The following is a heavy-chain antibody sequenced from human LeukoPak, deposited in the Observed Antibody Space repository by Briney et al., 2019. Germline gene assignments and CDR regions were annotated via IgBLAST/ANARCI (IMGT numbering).Heavy chain of an antibody. CDR2: INPNSGGT. CDR1: GYTFTGYY. CDR3: ARAVYCSSTSCYDY. D-gene: IGHD2-2*01. J-gene: IGHJ4*02. V-gene: IGHV1-2*02. Sequence: ASVEVSCKASGYTFTGYYMHWVRQAPGQGLEWMGWINPNSGGTNYAQKFQGRVTMTRDTSISTAYMELSRLRSDDTAVYYCARAVYCSSTSCYDYWGQGTLVTVSS.